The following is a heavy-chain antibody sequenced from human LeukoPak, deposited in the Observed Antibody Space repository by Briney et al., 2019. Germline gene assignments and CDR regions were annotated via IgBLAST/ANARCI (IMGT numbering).Heavy chain of an antibody. CDR1: GGSISSGDYY. CDR3: ARATVTTRSFDY. J-gene: IGHJ4*02. D-gene: IGHD4-17*01. V-gene: IGHV4-30-4*01. CDR2: IYYSGST. Sequence: SETLSLTCTVSGGSISSGDYYWSWIRQPPGKGLEWIGYIYYSGSTYYNPSLKSRVTISVDTSKNQFSLKLSSVTAADTAVYYCARATVTTRSFDYWGQGTLVTVS.